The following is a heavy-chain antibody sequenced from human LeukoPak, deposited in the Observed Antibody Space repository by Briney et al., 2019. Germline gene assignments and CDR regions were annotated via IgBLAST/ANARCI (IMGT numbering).Heavy chain of an antibody. CDR1: GGSISSYH. CDR2: IYTSGST. J-gene: IGHJ4*02. V-gene: IGHV4-4*07. Sequence: SETLSLTCTVSGGSISSYHWSWIRQPAGKGLEWIGRIYTSGSTNYDPSLKSRVTMSVDTSKNQFSLKLSSVTAADTAVYYCARSKRDPVGAMNLDYWGQGTLVTVSS. CDR3: ARSKRDPVGAMNLDY. D-gene: IGHD3-3*01.